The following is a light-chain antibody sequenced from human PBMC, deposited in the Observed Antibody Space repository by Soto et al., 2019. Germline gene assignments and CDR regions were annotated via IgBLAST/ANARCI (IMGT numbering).Light chain of an antibody. CDR1: ESVNSGY. V-gene: IGKV3-20*01. CDR3: QQYGRSPGLFT. J-gene: IGKJ3*01. CDR2: GTS. Sequence: EIVLTQSPATLSLSPGERATLSCRASESVNSGYLAWFQHKRGRAPRLLIYGTSGRATGIPDRFRGNGSRTDFTLTISRVDPEDFGVYYCQQYGRSPGLFTFGPGTKVDIK.